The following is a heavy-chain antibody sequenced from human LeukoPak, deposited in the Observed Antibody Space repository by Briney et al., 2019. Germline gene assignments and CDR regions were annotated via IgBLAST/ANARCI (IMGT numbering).Heavy chain of an antibody. D-gene: IGHD1-20*01. V-gene: IGHV4-59*01. CDR1: GGSISSYY. J-gene: IGHJ6*03. CDR2: IYYSGST. Sequence: SETLSLTCTVSGGSISSYYWSWIRQPPGKGLEWIGYIYYSGSTNYNPSLKSRVTISVDTSKNQFSLKLSSVTAADTAVYYCARDSGVTGTRSNYYMDVWGKGTTVTVSS. CDR3: ARDSGVTGTRSNYYMDV.